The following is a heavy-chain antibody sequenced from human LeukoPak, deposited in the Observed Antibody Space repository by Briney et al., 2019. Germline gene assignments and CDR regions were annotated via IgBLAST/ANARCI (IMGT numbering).Heavy chain of an antibody. CDR1: VFTFSIYW. V-gene: IGHV3-7*01. CDR3: ARVVAARSFYFDY. J-gene: IGHJ4*02. Sequence: GGSLRLSCAASVFTFSIYWMSWVRQAPGKGLEWVANINQDGSERYFVDSVKGRFTISRDNAKNSLYLQMNSLRAEDTAVYYCARVVAARSFYFDYWGQGTLVTVSS. CDR2: INQDGSER. D-gene: IGHD2-15*01.